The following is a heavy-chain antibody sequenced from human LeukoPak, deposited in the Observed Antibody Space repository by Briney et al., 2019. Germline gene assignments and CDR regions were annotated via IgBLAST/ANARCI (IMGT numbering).Heavy chain of an antibody. J-gene: IGHJ5*02. Sequence: ASVKVSCKAAGYTFTSYYMHWVRQAPGQGLEWMGIINPSGGSTSYAQKFQGRVTITRDMSTSTVYMELSSLRSEDTAVYYCARDRYVVNNWFDPWGQGTLVTVSS. CDR3: ARDRYVVNNWFDP. CDR1: GYTFTSYY. CDR2: INPSGGST. V-gene: IGHV1-46*01. D-gene: IGHD3-9*01.